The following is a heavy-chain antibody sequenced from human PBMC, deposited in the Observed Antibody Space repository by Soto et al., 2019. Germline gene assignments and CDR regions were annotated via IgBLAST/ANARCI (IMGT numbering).Heavy chain of an antibody. CDR3: ARDLAYVHLCDDFDV. D-gene: IGHD2-21*01. CDR1: GDTFNSYG. CDR2: IVPMFGTT. V-gene: IGHV1-69*13. J-gene: IGHJ3*01. Sequence: GASVKVSCKAPGDTFNSYGISWVRQAPGQGLEWMGGIVPMFGTTNLALKFEDRVTITADELTTTVYMEIRSLTSEDTAVYYCARDLAYVHLCDDFDVWGHGTRVTVSS.